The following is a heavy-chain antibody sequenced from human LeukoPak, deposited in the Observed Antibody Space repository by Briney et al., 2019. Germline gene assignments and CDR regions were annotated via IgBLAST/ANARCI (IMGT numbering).Heavy chain of an antibody. CDR3: ARRGPMSYDILAYYFDY. V-gene: IGHV4-39*01. CDR2: IYYSGST. CDR1: GGSISSRSYY. Sequence: SETLSLTCTVSGGSISSRSYYWGWIRQPPGKGLEWIGSIYYSGSTYYNPSLKSRVTISVDTSKNQFSLKLSSVTAADTAVYYCARRGPMSYDILAYYFDYWGQGTLVTVSS. D-gene: IGHD3-9*01. J-gene: IGHJ4*02.